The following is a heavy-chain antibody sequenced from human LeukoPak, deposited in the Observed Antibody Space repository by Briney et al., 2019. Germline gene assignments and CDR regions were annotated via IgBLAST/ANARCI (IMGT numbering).Heavy chain of an antibody. CDR2: ISYDGSNK. J-gene: IGHJ4*02. D-gene: IGHD4-17*01. Sequence: PGGSLRLSCAASGFTFSSYGMHWVRQAPGKGLEWVAVISYDGSNKYYADSVKGRFTISRDNSKNTLYLQMNSLRAEDTAVYYCAKDSLFYGDKTFDYWGQGTLVTVSS. V-gene: IGHV3-30*18. CDR1: GFTFSSYG. CDR3: AKDSLFYGDKTFDY.